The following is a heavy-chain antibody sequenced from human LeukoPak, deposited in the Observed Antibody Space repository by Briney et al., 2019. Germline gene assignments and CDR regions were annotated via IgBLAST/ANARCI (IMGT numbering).Heavy chain of an antibody. V-gene: IGHV3-15*01. CDR3: TTYPITMVRGVLMTA. Sequence: PGGSLRLSCAASGFTFSNAWMSWVRQAPGKGLEWVGRIKSITDGGTTDYAAPVKGRFTISRDDSKNTLYLQMNSLKTEDTAVYYCTTYPITMVRGVLMTAWGQGTLVTVSS. CDR2: IKSITDGGTT. CDR1: GFTFSNAW. J-gene: IGHJ5*02. D-gene: IGHD3-10*01.